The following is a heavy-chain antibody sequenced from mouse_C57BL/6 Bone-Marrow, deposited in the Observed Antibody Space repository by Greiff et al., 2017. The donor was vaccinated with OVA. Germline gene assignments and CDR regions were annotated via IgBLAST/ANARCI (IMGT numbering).Heavy chain of an antibody. J-gene: IGHJ3*01. CDR3: AIYYSNYSWFAY. CDR2: ISSGGSYT. V-gene: IGHV5-6*02. D-gene: IGHD2-5*01. CDR1: GFTFSSYG. Sequence: EVKLEESGGDLVKPGGSLKLSCAASGFTFSSYGMSWVRQTPDKRLEWVATISSGGSYTYYPDSVKGRFTISRDNAKNTLYLQMSSLKSEDTAMYYCAIYYSNYSWFAYWGQGTLVTVSA.